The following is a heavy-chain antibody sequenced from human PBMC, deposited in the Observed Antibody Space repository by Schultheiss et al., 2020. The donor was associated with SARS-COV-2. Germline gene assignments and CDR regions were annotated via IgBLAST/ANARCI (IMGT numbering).Heavy chain of an antibody. V-gene: IGHV4-34*01. CDR3: ARGAAMDY. CDR1: GGSFSGYY. CDR2: INHSGST. J-gene: IGHJ4*02. Sequence: SETLSLTCAVYGGSFSGYYWSWIRQPPGKGLEWIGEINHSGSTNYNPSLKSRVTISVDTSKNQFSLKLSSVTAADTAVYYCARGAAMDYWGQGTLGTVSS. D-gene: IGHD5-18*01.